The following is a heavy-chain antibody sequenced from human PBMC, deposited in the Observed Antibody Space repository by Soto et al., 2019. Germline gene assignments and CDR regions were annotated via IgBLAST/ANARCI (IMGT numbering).Heavy chain of an antibody. Sequence: GASVKVSCKASGYTFTAYGIHWVRQAPGQRLEWMGWINTGNGHTKYSQKFQGRVTITRDTSARTAYMELNSLRPEDTAVYYCASRGYDFWSGLDPWGQGTLVTVSS. J-gene: IGHJ5*02. CDR3: ASRGYDFWSGLDP. D-gene: IGHD3-3*01. V-gene: IGHV1-3*04. CDR1: GYTFTAYG. CDR2: INTGNGHT.